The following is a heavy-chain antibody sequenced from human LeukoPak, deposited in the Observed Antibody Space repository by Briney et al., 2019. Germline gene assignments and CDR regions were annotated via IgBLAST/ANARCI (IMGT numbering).Heavy chain of an antibody. CDR1: GFTFSSYA. D-gene: IGHD2-2*01. CDR3: AWMGVVPAAMIHWGGYYYMDV. Sequence: GGSLRLSCAASGFTFSSYAMSCVRQAPGKGLEWVSAISGSGGSTYYADSVKGRFTISRDNSKNTLYLQMNSLRAEDTAVYYCAWMGVVPAAMIHWGGYYYMDVWRKGTTVTVSS. J-gene: IGHJ6*03. CDR2: ISGSGGST. V-gene: IGHV3-23*01.